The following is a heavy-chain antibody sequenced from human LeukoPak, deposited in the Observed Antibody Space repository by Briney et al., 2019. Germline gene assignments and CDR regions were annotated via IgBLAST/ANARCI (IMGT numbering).Heavy chain of an antibody. CDR1: GFTFSSYA. CDR2: ISGSGGST. J-gene: IGHJ4*02. V-gene: IGHV3-23*01. D-gene: IGHD3-10*01. Sequence: GGSPRLSCAASGFTFSSYATSWVRPAPGQGRERVSAISGSGGSTYYADSVKGRFSISRDNSKNTLYLQMNSLRAEDTAVYYCAKDTLVRGPSALDYWGQGTLVTVSS. CDR3: AKDTLVRGPSALDY.